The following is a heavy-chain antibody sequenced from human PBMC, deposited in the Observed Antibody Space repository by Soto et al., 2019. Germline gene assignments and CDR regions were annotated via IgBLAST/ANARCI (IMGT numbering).Heavy chain of an antibody. CDR3: ARLRTASVAGLDP. D-gene: IGHD6-19*01. CDR2: IYYSGST. V-gene: IGHV4-39*01. Sequence: SETLSLTWTVSGGSISSSSYYWGWIRQPPGKGLEWIGSIYYSGSTYYNPSLKSRVTISVDTSKNQFSLKLSSVTAADTAVYYCARLRTASVAGLDPWGQGTLVTRLL. J-gene: IGHJ5*02. CDR1: GGSISSSSYY.